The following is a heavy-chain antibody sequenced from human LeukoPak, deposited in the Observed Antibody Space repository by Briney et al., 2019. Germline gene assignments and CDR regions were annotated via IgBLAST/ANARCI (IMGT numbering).Heavy chain of an antibody. J-gene: IGHJ4*02. Sequence: GGSLRLSCAASGFTFSSYAMSWVRQAPGKGLEWVASINEDGSDKYSVDSVRGRFTISRDNAKNSLYLQMSSLRAEDTAVYYCARDTYRFDDYWGQGTLVTVSS. CDR3: ARDTYRFDDY. CDR2: INEDGSDK. CDR1: GFTFSSYA. V-gene: IGHV3-7*01.